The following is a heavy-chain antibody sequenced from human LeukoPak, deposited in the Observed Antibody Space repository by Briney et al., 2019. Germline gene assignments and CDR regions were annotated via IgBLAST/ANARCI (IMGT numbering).Heavy chain of an antibody. CDR3: ARGGNLYFDY. CDR2: IYYSGST. D-gene: IGHD4-23*01. Sequence: SETLSLTCTVSGDSISSYYWSWIRQPPGKGLEWIGYIYYSGSTNYNPSLKSRVTISVDTSKNQFSLKLSSVTAADTAVYYCARGGNLYFDYWGQGTLVTVSS. V-gene: IGHV4-59*01. J-gene: IGHJ4*02. CDR1: GDSISSYY.